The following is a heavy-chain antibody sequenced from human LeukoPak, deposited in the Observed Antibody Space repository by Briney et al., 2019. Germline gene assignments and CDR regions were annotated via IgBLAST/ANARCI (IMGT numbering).Heavy chain of an antibody. CDR1: GDSISSYY. CDR2: IRSKAYGGTT. V-gene: IGHV3-49*03. J-gene: IGHJ4*02. D-gene: IGHD6-19*01. Sequence: LSLTCTVSGDSISSYYWSWFRQAPGKGLEWVGFIRSKAYGGTTEYAASVKGRFTISRDDSKSIAYLQMNSLKTEDTAVYYCTRTYSSGWYVRDPDYWGQGTLVTVSS. CDR3: TRTYSSGWYVRDPDY.